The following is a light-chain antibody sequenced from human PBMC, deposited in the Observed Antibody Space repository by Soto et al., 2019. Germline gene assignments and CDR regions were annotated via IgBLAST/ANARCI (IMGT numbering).Light chain of an antibody. Sequence: AIRMTQSPSSLSACTGDRVTITFRASQGISSYLAWYQQKPGKAPKLLIYAASTLQSGVPSRFSGSGSGTDFTLTISCLQSEDFSTYYCQQYYSYPFTFGPGTKVAI. J-gene: IGKJ3*01. V-gene: IGKV1-8*01. CDR3: QQYYSYPFT. CDR1: QGISSY. CDR2: AAS.